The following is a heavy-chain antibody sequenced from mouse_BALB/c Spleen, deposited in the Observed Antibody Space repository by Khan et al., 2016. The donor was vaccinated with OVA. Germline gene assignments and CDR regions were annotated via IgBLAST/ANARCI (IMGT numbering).Heavy chain of an antibody. CDR2: ISSGGST. Sequence: EVKRVESGGGLVKPGGSLKLSCAASGFTFSNYAMSWVRQTPEKRLEWVASISSGGSTYYPDSVKGRFTISRDNARNILYLQMSSLRSEDTAMYYCARDYWFAYWGQGTLVTVSA. CDR3: ARDYWFAY. CDR1: GFTFSNYA. J-gene: IGHJ3*01. V-gene: IGHV5-6-5*01.